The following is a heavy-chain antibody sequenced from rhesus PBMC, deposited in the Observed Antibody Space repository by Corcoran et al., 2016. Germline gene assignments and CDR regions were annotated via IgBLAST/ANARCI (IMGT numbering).Heavy chain of an antibody. V-gene: IGHV3S42*01. CDR3: AKEDSNYFDY. Sequence: EVQLVESGGGLAKPGGSLRLSCAASGFTFSNYWMNWVRQTAGKGLEWLSGVNSGGGTTYYADSVKGRFTISRDNSKNTLSLQMNSLRTEDTAVYYCAKEDSNYFDYWGQGVLVTVS. J-gene: IGHJ4*01. D-gene: IGHD4-23*01. CDR2: VNSGGGTT. CDR1: GFTFSNYW.